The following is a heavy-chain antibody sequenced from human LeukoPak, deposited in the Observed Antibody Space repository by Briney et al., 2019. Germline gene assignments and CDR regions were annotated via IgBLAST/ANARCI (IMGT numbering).Heavy chain of an antibody. J-gene: IGHJ6*04. CDR3: AILQLERRPYYYGMDV. Sequence: GGSLRLSCAASGFTFSSYSMNWVRQAPGKGLEWVSSISSSSSYIYYADSVKGRFTISRDNAKNSLYLQMNSLRAEDTAEYYCAILQLERRPYYYGMDVWGKGTTVTVSS. D-gene: IGHD1-1*01. V-gene: IGHV3-21*01. CDR2: ISSSSSYI. CDR1: GFTFSSYS.